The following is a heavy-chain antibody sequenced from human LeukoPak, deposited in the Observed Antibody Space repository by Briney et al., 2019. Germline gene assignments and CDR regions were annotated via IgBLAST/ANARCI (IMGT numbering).Heavy chain of an antibody. J-gene: IGHJ3*02. CDR2: INPSGGST. CDR1: GYTFTSYY. CDR3: ARVGAYYYDSREDAFDI. D-gene: IGHD3-22*01. V-gene: IGHV1-46*01. Sequence: ASVKVSCKASGYTFTSYYMHWVRQAPGQGLEWMGIINPSGGSTSYAQKFQGRVTMTRDMSTSTVYMELSSLRSEDTAVYYCARVGAYYYDSREDAFDIWGQGTMVTVSS.